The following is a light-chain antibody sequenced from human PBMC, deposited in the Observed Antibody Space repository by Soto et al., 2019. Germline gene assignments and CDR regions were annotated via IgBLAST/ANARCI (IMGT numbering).Light chain of an antibody. Sequence: DIQITHSPYSLSASVVDSVTITFLASQAIRNDVGWYQQKPGKDPKRLIYVASRLESGVPSRFSGSGFGTEFTLTISGLQPEDFATYYCLKHNNYPWKFGQGTKVDIK. CDR1: QAIRND. CDR2: VAS. CDR3: LKHNNYPWK. J-gene: IGKJ1*01. V-gene: IGKV1-17*01.